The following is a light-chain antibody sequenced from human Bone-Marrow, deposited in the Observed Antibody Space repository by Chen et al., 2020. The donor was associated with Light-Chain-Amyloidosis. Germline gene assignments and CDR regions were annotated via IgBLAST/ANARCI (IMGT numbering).Light chain of an antibody. V-gene: IGKV3-20*01. CDR1: QTIISNY. Sequence: EIVLTQSPGPLSFSPGAGANLSCRASQTIISNYLTWYQQKFGQAPGLLIYGSSSRATGIPDRFTGSGSGTDFTLTINRLEPEDFAMYYCQQYGTSPHTFGGGTKVEIK. CDR3: QQYGTSPHT. CDR2: GSS. J-gene: IGKJ4*01.